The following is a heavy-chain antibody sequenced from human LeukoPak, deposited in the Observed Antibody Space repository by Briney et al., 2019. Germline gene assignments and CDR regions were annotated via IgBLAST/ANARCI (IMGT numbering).Heavy chain of an antibody. Sequence: SETLSLTCSVSGESISSFYWSRVRQPAGRGLEWIGRIYNGASPDYNPSLKSRLTMSVDTSMNQVSLKLTSVTAADTAVYYCARDDLARLGEFYMDVWGKGTTVTIS. CDR3: ARDDLARLGEFYMDV. J-gene: IGHJ6*03. D-gene: IGHD3-16*01. CDR1: GESISSFY. V-gene: IGHV4-4*07. CDR2: IYNGASP.